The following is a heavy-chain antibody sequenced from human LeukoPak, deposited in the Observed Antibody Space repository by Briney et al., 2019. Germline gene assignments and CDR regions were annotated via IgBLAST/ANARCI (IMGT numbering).Heavy chain of an antibody. D-gene: IGHD1-20*01. CDR1: GYPFTSNW. V-gene: IGHV5-51*01. Sequence: GESLKISCKGSGYPFTSNWIGWVRQIPGKGLEWMGIIYPGDSDSRYSPSLQGQVTISVDKSIRTAYLQWSSLKASDTAMYYCARHGITGATDYYYGMDMWGQGTTVTVSS. CDR2: IYPGDSDS. J-gene: IGHJ6*02. CDR3: ARHGITGATDYYYGMDM.